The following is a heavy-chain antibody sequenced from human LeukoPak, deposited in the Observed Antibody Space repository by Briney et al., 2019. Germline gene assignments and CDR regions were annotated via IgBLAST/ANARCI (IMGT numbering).Heavy chain of an antibody. V-gene: IGHV4-59*01. CDR1: GGSISSYY. CDR3: ARDLHGMDV. Sequence: PSETLSLTCTVSGGSISSYYWSWIRQPPGKGLEWIGYIYYSGSTNYNPSLKSRVTISVDTSKNQFSLKLSSVTAADTAVYYCARDLHGMDVWGKGTTVTASS. J-gene: IGHJ6*04. CDR2: IYYSGST.